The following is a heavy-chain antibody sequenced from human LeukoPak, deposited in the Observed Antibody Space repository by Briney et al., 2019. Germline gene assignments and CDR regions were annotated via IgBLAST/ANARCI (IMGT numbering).Heavy chain of an antibody. J-gene: IGHJ2*01. CDR3: ARPTNYDILTGHGSTYWYFDL. CDR1: GGSISSGGYY. Sequence: SETLSLTCTVSGGSISSGGYYWSWIRQHPGKGLEWIGYIYYSGSTYYNPSLKSRVTISVDTSKNQFSLKLSSVTAADTAVYYCARPTNYDILTGHGSTYWYFDLWGRGTLVTVSS. V-gene: IGHV4-31*03. D-gene: IGHD3-9*01. CDR2: IYYSGST.